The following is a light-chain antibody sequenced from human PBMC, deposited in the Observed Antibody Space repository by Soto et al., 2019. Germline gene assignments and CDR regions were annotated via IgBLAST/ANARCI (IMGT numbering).Light chain of an antibody. CDR1: RSVSISF. Sequence: VVLTQSPGTLSLSPVARATLSCRASRSVSISFLAWYQQKPGQAPKLLIYGASNRATGIPDRFSGSGSGTDFSLIISRLEPEDYAVYYCQQFGGSLRAFGQGTKVEI. J-gene: IGKJ1*01. CDR3: QQFGGSLRA. CDR2: GAS. V-gene: IGKV3-20*01.